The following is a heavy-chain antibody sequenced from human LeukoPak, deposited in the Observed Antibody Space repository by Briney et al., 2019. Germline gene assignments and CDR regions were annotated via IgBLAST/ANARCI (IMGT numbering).Heavy chain of an antibody. CDR1: GGSFSGYY. Sequence: SETLSLTCAVYGGSFSGYYWSWIRQPPGKGLEWIGEINHSGSTNYNPSLKSRVTISVDTSKNQFSLKLSSVTAADTAVYYCARRSSGLLWSGELFWGQGTLVTVSS. D-gene: IGHD3-10*01. CDR3: ARRSSGLLWSGELF. V-gene: IGHV4-34*01. CDR2: INHSGST. J-gene: IGHJ4*02.